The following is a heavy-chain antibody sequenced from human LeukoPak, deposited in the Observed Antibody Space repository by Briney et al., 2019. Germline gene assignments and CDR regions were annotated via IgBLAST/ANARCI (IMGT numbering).Heavy chain of an antibody. Sequence: SETLCLTCIVSGASISSHYWTWIRQSAGEGLEWVGYTSYGGSTNYNPSLKSRVTISIDTSKNQFSLKLTSVTAADTAVYYCASSGVTGNYYYYMDVWGKGTTVTVSS. CDR3: ASSGVTGNYYYYMDV. V-gene: IGHV4-59*11. CDR2: TSYGGST. J-gene: IGHJ6*03. D-gene: IGHD2-21*02. CDR1: GASISSHY.